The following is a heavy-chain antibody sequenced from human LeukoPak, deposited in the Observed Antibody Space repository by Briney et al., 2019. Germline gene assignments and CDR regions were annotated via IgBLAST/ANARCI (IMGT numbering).Heavy chain of an antibody. V-gene: IGHV3-53*01. J-gene: IGHJ3*02. D-gene: IGHD1-26*01. CDR3: ARDGPTSGSYAFDAFDI. Sequence: GGSLRLSCAASGFTVSSNYMSWVRQAPGKGLEWVSVIYSGGSTYYADSVKGRFTISRDNSKNTLYLQMNSLRAEDTAVYYCARDGPTSGSYAFDAFDIWGQGTMVTVSS. CDR1: GFTVSSNY. CDR2: IYSGGST.